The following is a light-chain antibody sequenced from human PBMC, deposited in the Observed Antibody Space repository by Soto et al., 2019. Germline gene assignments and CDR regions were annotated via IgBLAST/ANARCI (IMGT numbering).Light chain of an antibody. Sequence: EIVLTQSPGTLSLSPGERATLSCRPSQSISSNSLAWYQQRPGQAPRLLMYGASSRATGIPDRFSGSGSGIYFTLTNSRLEPEDFAVYYCQQYQTSPRAFGQGTKVEIK. CDR1: QSISSNS. V-gene: IGKV3-20*01. CDR3: QQYQTSPRA. CDR2: GAS. J-gene: IGKJ1*01.